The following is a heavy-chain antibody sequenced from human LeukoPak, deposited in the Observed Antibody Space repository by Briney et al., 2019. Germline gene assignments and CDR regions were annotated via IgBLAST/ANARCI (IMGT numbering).Heavy chain of an antibody. CDR2: ISSSSSTI. D-gene: IGHD6-13*01. J-gene: IGHJ4*02. V-gene: IGHV3-48*01. CDR3: ARGGGSSSWYLWRQDTNFDY. CDR1: GFTFSSYD. Sequence: PGGSLRLSCAASGFTFSSYDIHWVRQAPGKGLEWVSYISSSSSTIYYADSVKGRFTISRDNAKNSLYLQMNSLRAEDTAVYYCARGGGSSSWYLWRQDTNFDYWGQGTLVTVSS.